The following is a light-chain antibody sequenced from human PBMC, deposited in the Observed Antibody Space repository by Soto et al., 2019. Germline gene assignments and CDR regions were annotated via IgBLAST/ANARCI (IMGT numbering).Light chain of an antibody. Sequence: EIVMTQSPATLSLSPGQRATLSCRASQSVSSNLAWYQQILGRAPRLLISGASTRATGIPARFTGSGSGTEFTLTISSLQSEDFAVYYCQQYNNWPHSFGQGTKVDIK. J-gene: IGKJ2*01. CDR2: GAS. V-gene: IGKV3-15*01. CDR1: QSVSSN. CDR3: QQYNNWPHS.